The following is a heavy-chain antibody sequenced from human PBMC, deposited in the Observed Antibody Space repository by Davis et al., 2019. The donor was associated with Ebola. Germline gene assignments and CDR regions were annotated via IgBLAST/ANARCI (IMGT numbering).Heavy chain of an antibody. Sequence: SETLSLTCTVSGGSISSYYWSWIRQPPGKGLEWIGYIYYSGSTNYNPSLKSRVTISVDTSKNQFSLKLSSVTAADTAVYYCARDGSYLLIRGNYFDYWGQGTLVTVSS. CDR3: ARDGSYLLIRGNYFDY. V-gene: IGHV4-59*01. D-gene: IGHD1-26*01. J-gene: IGHJ4*02. CDR1: GGSISSYY. CDR2: IYYSGST.